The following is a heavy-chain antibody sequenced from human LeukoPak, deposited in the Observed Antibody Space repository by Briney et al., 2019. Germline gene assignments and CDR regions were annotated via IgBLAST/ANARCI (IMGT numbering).Heavy chain of an antibody. D-gene: IGHD3-10*01. Sequence: ASVKVSCKASGYTFTGYYMHWVRQAPGQGLEWMGWINPNSGGTNYAQKFQGRVTMTRDTSISTAYMELSRLRSDDTAVYYCARPMVRGVIEDYWGQGTLVTVSS. J-gene: IGHJ4*02. CDR2: INPNSGGT. CDR1: GYTFTGYY. CDR3: ARPMVRGVIEDY. V-gene: IGHV1-2*02.